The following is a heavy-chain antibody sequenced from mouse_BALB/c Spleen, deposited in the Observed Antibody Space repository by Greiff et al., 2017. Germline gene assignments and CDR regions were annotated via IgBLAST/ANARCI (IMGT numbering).Heavy chain of an antibody. CDR1: GFTFSSYA. J-gene: IGHJ1*01. V-gene: IGHV5-9-4*01. D-gene: IGHD2-3*01. Sequence: EVMLVESGGGLVKPGGSLKLSCAASGFTFSSYAMSWVRQSPEKRLEWVAEISSGGSYTYYPDTVTGRFTISRDNAKNTLYLEMSSLRSEDTAMYYCARENDGYYVAFDVWGAGTTVTVSS. CDR3: ARENDGYYVAFDV. CDR2: ISSGGSYT.